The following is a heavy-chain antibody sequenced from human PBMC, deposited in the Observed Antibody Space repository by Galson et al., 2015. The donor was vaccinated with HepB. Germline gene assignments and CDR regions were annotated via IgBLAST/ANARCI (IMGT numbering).Heavy chain of an antibody. V-gene: IGHV1-3*01. J-gene: IGHJ4*02. D-gene: IGHD6-19*01. CDR2: INAGNGNT. CDR1: GYSFTSYA. Sequence: SVKVSCKASGYSFTSYAMHWVRQAPGQRLEWMGWINAGNGNTKYSQKFQGRVTITRDTSTSTAYMELRSLRSDDTAVYYCARGKYSSDGRRRGCYFDYWGQGTLVTVSS. CDR3: ARGKYSSDGRRRGCYFDY.